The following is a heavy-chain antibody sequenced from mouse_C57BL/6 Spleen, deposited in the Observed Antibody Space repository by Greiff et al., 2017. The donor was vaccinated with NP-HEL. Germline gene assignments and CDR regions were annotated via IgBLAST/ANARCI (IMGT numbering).Heavy chain of an antibody. Sequence: QVQLKQPGAELVRPGTSVKLSCKASGYTFTSYWMHWVKQRPGQGLEWIGVIDPSDSYTNYNQKFKGKATLTVDTSSSTAYMQLSSLTSEDSAVYYCARRGERGNYFDYWGQGTTLTVSS. V-gene: IGHV1-59*01. CDR3: ARRGERGNYFDY. CDR1: GYTFTSYW. J-gene: IGHJ2*01. CDR2: IDPSDSYT.